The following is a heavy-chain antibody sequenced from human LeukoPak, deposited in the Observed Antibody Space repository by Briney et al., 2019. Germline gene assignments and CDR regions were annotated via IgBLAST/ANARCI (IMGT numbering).Heavy chain of an antibody. CDR3: ARAGRGYNYGFVPSEVDYYYYYMDV. V-gene: IGHV4-59*01. J-gene: IGHJ6*03. Sequence: SETLSLTCAVSGGSISSYYWSWIRQPPGKGLEWIGYIYYSGSTNYNPSLKSRVTISLDTSKNLFSLKLSSVTAADTAVYYCARAGRGYNYGFVPSEVDYYYYYMDVWGKGTTVTVSS. CDR1: GGSISSYY. D-gene: IGHD5-18*01. CDR2: IYYSGST.